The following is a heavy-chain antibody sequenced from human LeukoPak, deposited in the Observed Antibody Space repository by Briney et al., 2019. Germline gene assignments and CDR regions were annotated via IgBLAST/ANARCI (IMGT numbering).Heavy chain of an antibody. J-gene: IGHJ4*02. CDR1: GFTVSSNY. CDR3: ARDTYHKRTGYYYSDS. Sequence: GGSLRLSCVASGFTVSSNYMSWVRQAPGKGLEWVSVIYSNADTYYVDSVKGRFTVSRDTSKNTLYLQMNSLRGEDTAVYYCARDTYHKRTGYYYSDSWGQGTLVTVSS. V-gene: IGHV3-53*01. D-gene: IGHD3/OR15-3a*01. CDR2: IYSNADT.